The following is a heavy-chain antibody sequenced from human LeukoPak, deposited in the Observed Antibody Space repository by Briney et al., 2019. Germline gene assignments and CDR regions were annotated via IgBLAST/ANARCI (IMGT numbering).Heavy chain of an antibody. CDR1: GGSFSGYY. Sequence: SETLSLTCAVYGGSFSGYYWSWIRQPPGKGLEWIGEINHSGSTNYNPSLKSRVTISADTSKNQFSLKLSSVTAADTAVYYRARGRVPVYYDSSGYGRHFDYWGQGTLVTVSS. D-gene: IGHD3-22*01. V-gene: IGHV4-34*01. J-gene: IGHJ4*02. CDR2: INHSGST. CDR3: ARGRVPVYYDSSGYGRHFDY.